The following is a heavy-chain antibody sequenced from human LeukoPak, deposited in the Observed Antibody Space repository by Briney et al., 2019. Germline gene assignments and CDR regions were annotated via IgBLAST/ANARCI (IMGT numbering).Heavy chain of an antibody. CDR3: ARKVPSPISWRNYYMDV. D-gene: IGHD2-15*01. J-gene: IGHJ6*03. Sequence: ASVKVSCKASGYTFTGYYMHWLRQAPGQGLEWMGWINPNSGGTNYAQKFQGRVTMTRDTSISTAYMELSRLRSDDTAVYYCARKVPSPISWRNYYMDVWGKGTTVTVSS. CDR2: INPNSGGT. V-gene: IGHV1-2*02. CDR1: GYTFTGYY.